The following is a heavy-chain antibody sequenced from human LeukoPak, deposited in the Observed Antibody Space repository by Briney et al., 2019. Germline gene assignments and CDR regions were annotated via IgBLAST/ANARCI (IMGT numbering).Heavy chain of an antibody. CDR1: GFTFSSYG. D-gene: IGHD3-10*01. CDR3: AKDRGIISDY. J-gene: IGHJ4*02. CDR2: ISGSGDST. Sequence: GGSLRLSCAASGFTFSSYGMSWVRQAPGKGLEWVSAISGSGDSTYYADSVKGRFTISRDNSKNTRYLQMNSLRVEDTAGNNVAKDRGIISDYGGQGTLVTVSS. V-gene: IGHV3-23*01.